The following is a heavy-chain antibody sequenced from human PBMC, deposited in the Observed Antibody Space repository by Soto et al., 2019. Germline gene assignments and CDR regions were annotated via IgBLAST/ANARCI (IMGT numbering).Heavy chain of an antibody. D-gene: IGHD1-1*01. V-gene: IGHV6-1*01. CDR3: AREVDDGPNCFDP. CDR1: GDSVSSSSAA. CDR2: TYYKSQWYN. J-gene: IGHJ5*02. Sequence: SPALSLTCAISGDSVSSSSAAWNWIRQSPSRGLEWLGRTYYKSQWYNDYALSVRSRTTINPDTSKNQISLQLNSVTPEDTAVYFCAREVDDGPNCFDPWGQGTLVPVSS.